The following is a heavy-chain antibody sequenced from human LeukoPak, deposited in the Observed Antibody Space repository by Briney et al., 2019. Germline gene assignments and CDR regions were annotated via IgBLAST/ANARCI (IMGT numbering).Heavy chain of an antibody. J-gene: IGHJ4*02. CDR2: IIPILGIA. V-gene: IGHV1-69*04. D-gene: IGHD1-1*01. Sequence: SVKVSCKASGGTFSSYAISWVRRAPGQGLEWMGRIIPILGIANYAQKFQGRVTITADKSTSTAYMGLSSLRSEDTAVYYCARGTGRYPFDYWGQGTLVTVSS. CDR1: GGTFSSYA. CDR3: ARGTGRYPFDY.